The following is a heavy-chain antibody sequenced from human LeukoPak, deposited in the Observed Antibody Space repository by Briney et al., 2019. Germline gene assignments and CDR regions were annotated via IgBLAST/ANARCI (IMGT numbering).Heavy chain of an antibody. CDR3: ARGTVTAPDY. CDR2: IYSGGNT. Sequence: PGGSLRLSCAASGFSVSNTYMSWVRQAPGKGLEWVSIIYSGGNTYYADSVKGRFTISRDNSKNTLYLQTNRLRPEDTAVYYCARGTVTAPDYWGQGTLVTVSS. V-gene: IGHV3-53*01. D-gene: IGHD2-21*02. J-gene: IGHJ4*02. CDR1: GFSVSNTY.